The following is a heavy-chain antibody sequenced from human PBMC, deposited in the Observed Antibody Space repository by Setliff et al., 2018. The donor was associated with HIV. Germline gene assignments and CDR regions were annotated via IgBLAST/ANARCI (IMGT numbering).Heavy chain of an antibody. Sequence: ASVKVSCKASGYTFSGYYLHWVRRAPGQGLEWMGWINPNSGATNDAQNFQGRVTMTRDTSISTAYMDLSSLTSDDTAVYYCALASIVSTARWNHWGRGTLVTVSS. CDR2: INPNSGAT. CDR1: GYTFSGYY. J-gene: IGHJ5*02. CDR3: ALASIVSTARWNH. V-gene: IGHV1-2*02. D-gene: IGHD1-26*01.